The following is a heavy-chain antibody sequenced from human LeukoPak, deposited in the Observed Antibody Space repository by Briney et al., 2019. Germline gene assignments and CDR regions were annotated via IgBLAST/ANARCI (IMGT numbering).Heavy chain of an antibody. CDR3: AKVGPGLGGLFDY. J-gene: IGHJ4*02. CDR1: GFTFEDYP. V-gene: IGHV3-9*01. Sequence: GMSLRLSCSDSGFTFEDYPMHWVRQSPGKSLQLDSVICWHFACICYADSVTGLLTLSRDNAKNYLYLQMNSLRAEDTGSYYCAKVGPGLGGLFDYWGQGTLVTVYS. D-gene: IGHD3-16*01. CDR2: ICWHFACI.